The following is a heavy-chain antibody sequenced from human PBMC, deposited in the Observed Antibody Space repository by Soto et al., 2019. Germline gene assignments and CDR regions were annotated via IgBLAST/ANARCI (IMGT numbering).Heavy chain of an antibody. Sequence: QMQLVQSRPEVKKPGTSVKVSCKASGITFNRSAIQWVRQARGQRLEWVGWIVVGSNNRDYAQKFQERVTITSDMSTSTVYMELSSLSSEDTAVYYCAAVQESPYSMGIWGQGTTVTVSS. D-gene: IGHD2-15*01. J-gene: IGHJ6*02. V-gene: IGHV1-58*02. CDR3: AAVQESPYSMGI. CDR2: IVVGSNNR. CDR1: GITFNRSA.